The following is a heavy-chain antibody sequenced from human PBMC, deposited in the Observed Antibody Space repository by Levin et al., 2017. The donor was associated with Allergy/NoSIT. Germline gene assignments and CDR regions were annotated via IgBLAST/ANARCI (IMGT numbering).Heavy chain of an antibody. Sequence: GESLKISCAASGFTFSSYGMHWVRQAPGKGLEWVAVISYDGSNKYYADSVKGRFTISRDNSKNTLYLQMNSLRAEDTAVYYCAKERGITIFGVVITSYYFDYWGQGTLVTVSS. CDR2: ISYDGSNK. J-gene: IGHJ4*02. CDR3: AKERGITIFGVVITSYYFDY. D-gene: IGHD3-3*01. CDR1: GFTFSSYG. V-gene: IGHV3-30*18.